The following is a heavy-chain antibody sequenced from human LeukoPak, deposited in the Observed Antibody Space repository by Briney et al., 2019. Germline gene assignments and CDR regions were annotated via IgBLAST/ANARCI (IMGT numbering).Heavy chain of an antibody. CDR2: IGGSGGRT. Sequence: PGGSLRLSCAASGFTFSSYAMSWVRQAPGKGLKWVSSIGGSGGRTYYADSVNGRFTISRDNSKNTLYLQTNSLRAEDTAVYYCAKGGDYADYTIDYWGQGILVTVSS. CDR1: GFTFSSYA. D-gene: IGHD4-17*01. V-gene: IGHV3-23*01. CDR3: AKGGDYADYTIDY. J-gene: IGHJ4*02.